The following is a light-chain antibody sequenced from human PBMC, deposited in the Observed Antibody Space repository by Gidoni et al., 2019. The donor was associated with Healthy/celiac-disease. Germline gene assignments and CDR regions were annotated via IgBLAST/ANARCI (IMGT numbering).Light chain of an antibody. Sequence: SALTQPASVSGSPGQSITISCTGTSSDVCGYNYVFWYQQHSGKAPKLMIYDVSTRPSGVSNRFSGSKSGNTASLTISGLQAEDEADYYCSSYTSSSTYVFGTGTKVTVL. CDR3: SSYTSSSTYV. CDR2: DVS. V-gene: IGLV2-14*03. CDR1: SSDVCGYNY. J-gene: IGLJ1*01.